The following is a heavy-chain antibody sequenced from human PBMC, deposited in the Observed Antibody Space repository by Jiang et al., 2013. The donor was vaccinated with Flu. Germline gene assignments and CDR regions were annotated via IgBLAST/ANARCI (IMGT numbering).Heavy chain of an antibody. D-gene: IGHD3-3*01. J-gene: IGHJ5*02. CDR2: IYHTGSS. V-gene: IGHV4-39*07. CDR3: ARALKEGDFWSGYHYNWVDP. Sequence: GLVKPSETLSLTCTVSGGSFSSDNYYWGWIRQPPGKGMEWIGGIYHTGSSYSRPSLKSRVTISVDTSKNQSSLKLSSVTAADTAVYYCARALKEGDFWSGYHYNWVDPWGQGSLVTVSS. CDR1: GGSFSSDNYY.